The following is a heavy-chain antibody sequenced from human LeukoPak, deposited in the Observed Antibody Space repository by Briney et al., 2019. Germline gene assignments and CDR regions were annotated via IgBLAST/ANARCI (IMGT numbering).Heavy chain of an antibody. CDR3: ARGGFSYVQPFDY. Sequence: SSETLSLTCTVSGASTSSYYWSWIRQPPGKGLEWIGYIYYSGGTNYKPSLKSRVAISVDTSKNQFSLKLRSLTAADTAVYYCARGGFSYVQPFDYWGQGTLVTVSS. D-gene: IGHD5-18*01. CDR2: IYYSGGT. CDR1: GASTSSYY. J-gene: IGHJ4*02. V-gene: IGHV4-59*01.